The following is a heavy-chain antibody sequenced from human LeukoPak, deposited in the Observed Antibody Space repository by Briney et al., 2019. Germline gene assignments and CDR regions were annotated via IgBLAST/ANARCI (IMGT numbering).Heavy chain of an antibody. CDR2: ISGSGGST. CDR3: AKDGLPSPRFLEWLLHARYYYYGMDV. J-gene: IGHJ6*02. V-gene: IGHV3-23*01. D-gene: IGHD3-3*01. Sequence: GGSLRLSCAASGFTFSSYAMSWVRQVPGKGLEWVSAISGSGGSTYYADSVKGRFTISRDNSKNTLYLQMNSLRAEDTAVYYCAKDGLPSPRFLEWLLHARYYYYGMDVWGQGTTVTVSS. CDR1: GFTFSSYA.